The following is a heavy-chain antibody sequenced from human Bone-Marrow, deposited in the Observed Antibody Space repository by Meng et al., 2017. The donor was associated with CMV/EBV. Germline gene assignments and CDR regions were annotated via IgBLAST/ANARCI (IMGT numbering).Heavy chain of an antibody. Sequence: GESLKISCAASGVTFSSYAMSWVRQAPGKGLEWVSAISGSGGSTYYADSVKGRFTISRDNSKNTLYLQMNSLRAEDTAVYYCAKGIVVVPAARYFDYWGQGTLVTVSS. J-gene: IGHJ4*02. CDR3: AKGIVVVPAARYFDY. V-gene: IGHV3-23*01. CDR1: GVTFSSYA. D-gene: IGHD2-2*01. CDR2: ISGSGGST.